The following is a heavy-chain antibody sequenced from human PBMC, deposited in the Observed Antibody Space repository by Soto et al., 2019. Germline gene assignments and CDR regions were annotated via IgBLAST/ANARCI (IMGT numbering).Heavy chain of an antibody. CDR1: GYRITIYA. J-gene: IGHJ4*02. CDR3: ARDSLTGTTGDLDY. CDR2: INAGNGNK. Sequence: ASVKDACKASGYRITIYAMHWGSQDTGQRLEWMGWINAGNGNKKYSQKFQGRFTITRDTSASTAYMELSSLRSEDTAVYYCARDSLTGTTGDLDYWGQGTLVTVSS. V-gene: IGHV1-3*01. D-gene: IGHD1-7*01.